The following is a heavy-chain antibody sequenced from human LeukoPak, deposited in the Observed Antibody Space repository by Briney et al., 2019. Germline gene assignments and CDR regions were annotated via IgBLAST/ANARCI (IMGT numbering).Heavy chain of an antibody. J-gene: IGHJ5*02. CDR2: INPTGGST. CDR3: ARDNSVGDNAWWFDP. Sequence: ASVKVSCKASGYSFTGYYMHWVRQAPGQGLEWMGLINPTGGSTGYAQKFQGRVTMTRDMSTSTDYMELSSLRSEDTAIYYCARDNSVGDNAWWFDPWGQGTLVTVSS. V-gene: IGHV1-46*01. D-gene: IGHD1-26*01. CDR1: GYSFTGYY.